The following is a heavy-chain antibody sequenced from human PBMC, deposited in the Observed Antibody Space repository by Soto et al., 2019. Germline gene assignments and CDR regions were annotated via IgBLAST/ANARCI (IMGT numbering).Heavy chain of an antibody. J-gene: IGHJ5*02. CDR1: GGSISSGGYS. V-gene: IGHV4-30-2*01. CDR2: IYHSGST. Sequence: SETLSLTCAVSGGSISSGGYSWSWIRQPPGKGLEWIGYIYHSGSTYYNPSLKSRVTISVDRSKNQFSLKLSSVTAADTAVYYCASYSSSPEGDWSDPWGKGPLVTDSS. D-gene: IGHD6-6*01. CDR3: ASYSSSPEGDWSDP.